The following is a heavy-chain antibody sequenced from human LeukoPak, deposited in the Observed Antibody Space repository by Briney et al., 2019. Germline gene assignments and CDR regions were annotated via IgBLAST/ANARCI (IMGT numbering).Heavy chain of an antibody. CDR3: ARARGGTTSPYFDY. V-gene: IGHV1-2*02. Sequence: ASVKVSCKASGCTFTGYYMHWVRQAPGQGLEWMGWINPNSGGTNYAQKFQGRVTMTRDTSISTAYMELSRLRSDDTAVYYCARARGGTTSPYFDYWGQGTLVTVSS. CDR1: GCTFTGYY. J-gene: IGHJ4*02. D-gene: IGHD3-16*01. CDR2: INPNSGGT.